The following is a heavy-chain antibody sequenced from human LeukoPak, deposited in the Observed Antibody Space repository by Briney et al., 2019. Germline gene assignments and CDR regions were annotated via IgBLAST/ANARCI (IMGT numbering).Heavy chain of an antibody. CDR2: IIPIFGTA. Sequence: ASVKVSCKASGGTFSSYAISWVRQAPGQGLEWMGGIIPIFGTANYAQKFQGRVTITADESTSTAYMELSSLRSEDTAVYYCATEAPGITIFGVVNYFDYWGQGTLVTVSS. D-gene: IGHD3-3*01. CDR3: ATEAPGITIFGVVNYFDY. J-gene: IGHJ4*02. V-gene: IGHV1-69*13. CDR1: GGTFSSYA.